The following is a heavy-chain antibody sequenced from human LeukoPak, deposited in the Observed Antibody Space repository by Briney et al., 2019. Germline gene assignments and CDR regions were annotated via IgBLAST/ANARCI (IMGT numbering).Heavy chain of an antibody. V-gene: IGHV4-39*07. CDR1: GGSISSSSYY. CDR2: IYYSGST. Sequence: SETLSLTCTVSGGSISSSSYYWGWIRQPPGKGLEWIGSIYYSGSTYYNPSLKSRVTISVDTSKNQFSLKLSSVTAADTAVYYCARILYSNNIDYWGQGTLVTVSS. D-gene: IGHD2/OR15-2a*01. J-gene: IGHJ4*02. CDR3: ARILYSNNIDY.